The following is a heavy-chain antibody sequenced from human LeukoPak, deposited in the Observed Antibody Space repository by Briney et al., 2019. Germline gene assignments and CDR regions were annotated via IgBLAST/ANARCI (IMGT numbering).Heavy chain of an antibody. CDR2: IYYSGST. J-gene: IGHJ4*02. D-gene: IGHD3-22*01. V-gene: IGHV4-59*08. CDR1: GGSISSYD. CDR3: ARLDSSGYYHPLY. Sequence: SETLTLTCTVSGGSISSYDWSWIRQPPGKGLEWIGYIYYSGSTNYNPSLKSPVTISVDTSKNQFSLKLSSVTAADTAVYYCARLDSSGYYHPLYWGQGTLVTVSS.